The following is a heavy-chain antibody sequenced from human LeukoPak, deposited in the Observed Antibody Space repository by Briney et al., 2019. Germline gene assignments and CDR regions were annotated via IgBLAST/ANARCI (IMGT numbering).Heavy chain of an antibody. J-gene: IGHJ4*02. CDR1: GGSFSGYY. CDR3: ARDTTPYSSGWYDY. V-gene: IGHV4-34*01. CDR2: INHSGGT. D-gene: IGHD6-19*01. Sequence: SETLSLTCAVYGGSFSGYYWSWIRQPPGKGLEWIGEINHSGGTNYSPSLKSRVTISVDTSKNQFSLKLSSVTAADTAVYFCARDTTPYSSGWYDYWGQGTLVTVSS.